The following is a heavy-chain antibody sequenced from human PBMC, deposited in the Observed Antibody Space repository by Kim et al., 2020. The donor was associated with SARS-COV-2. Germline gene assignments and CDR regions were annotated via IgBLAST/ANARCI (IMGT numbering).Heavy chain of an antibody. Sequence: SETLSLTCTVSGGSISSSSYYWGWIRQPPGKGLEWIGSIYYSGSTYYNPSLKSRVTISVDTSKNQFSLKLSSVTAADTAVYYCARLPLGCTNGVCYTRGYFDYWGQGTLVTVSS. CDR3: ARLPLGCTNGVCYTRGYFDY. V-gene: IGHV4-39*01. CDR2: IYYSGST. CDR1: GGSISSSSYY. J-gene: IGHJ4*02. D-gene: IGHD2-8*01.